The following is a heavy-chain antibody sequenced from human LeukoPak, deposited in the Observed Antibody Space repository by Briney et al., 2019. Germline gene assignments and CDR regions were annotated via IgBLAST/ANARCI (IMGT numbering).Heavy chain of an antibody. D-gene: IGHD5-18*01. CDR2: IDWDDDK. J-gene: IGHJ4*02. Sequence: SGPALVKPTQTLTLTCTFSGFSLSTSGMCVSWIRQPPGKALEWLALIDWDDDKYYSTSLKTRLTISKDTSKNQVVLTMTNMDPVDTATYYCGLNTYGYGYFDYWGQGTLVTVSS. V-gene: IGHV2-70*01. CDR3: GLNTYGYGYFDY. CDR1: GFSLSTSGMC.